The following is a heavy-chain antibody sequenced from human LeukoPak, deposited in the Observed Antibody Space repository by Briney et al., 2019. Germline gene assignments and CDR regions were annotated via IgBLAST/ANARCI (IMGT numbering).Heavy chain of an antibody. CDR1: GFTFSGYA. Sequence: GGSLRLSCAASGFTFSGYATTWVRQAPGKGLEWVSAISGSVGSTYYADSVKGRFTIPRDNSKNTLYLQMDSLRAEDTAIYYCAKGVDYGAYYYFDYWGQGTLVTVSS. V-gene: IGHV3-23*01. CDR2: ISGSVGST. J-gene: IGHJ4*02. CDR3: AKGVDYGAYYYFDY. D-gene: IGHD4-17*01.